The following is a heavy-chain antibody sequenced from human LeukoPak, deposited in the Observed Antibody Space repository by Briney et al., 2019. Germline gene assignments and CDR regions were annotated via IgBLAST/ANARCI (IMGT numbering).Heavy chain of an antibody. CDR3: ARGERWLQFAHYFDY. CDR1: GGSFSGYY. D-gene: IGHD5-24*01. Sequence: SETLSLTCAVYGGSFSGYYWSWIRQSPGKGLEWIGEINHSGSTNYNPSLKSRVTISVDTSKNQFSPKLSSVTAADTAMYYCARGERWLQFAHYFDYWGQGTLVTVSS. V-gene: IGHV4-34*01. J-gene: IGHJ4*02. CDR2: INHSGST.